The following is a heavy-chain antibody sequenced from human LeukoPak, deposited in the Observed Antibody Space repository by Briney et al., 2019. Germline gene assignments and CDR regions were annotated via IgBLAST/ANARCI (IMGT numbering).Heavy chain of an antibody. CDR3: ARGDSGNDAFDI. J-gene: IGHJ3*02. Sequence: ASVKVSCKASGYTFTSYYMHWVRQAPGQGLEWMGWNNPNSGGTNYAQKFQGRVTMTRDTSISTAYMELSRLRSDDTAVYYCARGDSGNDAFDIWGQGTMVTVSS. D-gene: IGHD6-13*01. CDR2: NNPNSGGT. CDR1: GYTFTSYY. V-gene: IGHV1-2*02.